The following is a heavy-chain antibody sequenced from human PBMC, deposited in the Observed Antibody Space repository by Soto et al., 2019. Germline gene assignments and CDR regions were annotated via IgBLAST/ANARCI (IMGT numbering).Heavy chain of an antibody. Sequence: QVQLVQSGAEVKKPGSSVKVSCKASGGTFSSYAINWVRQAPGQGLEWMGGIIRIFGTPDYAQRFQGRVTITADESTSTAYMELSSLRSEDTAVYYCARQGSNEYYGYGMDVWGQGTTVTVSS. J-gene: IGHJ6*02. CDR3: ARQGSNEYYGYGMDV. D-gene: IGHD3-10*01. CDR1: GGTFSSYA. CDR2: IIRIFGTP. V-gene: IGHV1-69*12.